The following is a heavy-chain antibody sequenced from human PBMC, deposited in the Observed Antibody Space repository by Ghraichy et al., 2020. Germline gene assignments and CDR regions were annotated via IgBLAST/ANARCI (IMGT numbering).Heavy chain of an antibody. CDR1: GGSFSGYY. V-gene: IGHV4-34*01. CDR3: ARVPVQVITIFGVASRKVRRDGMDV. J-gene: IGHJ6*02. D-gene: IGHD3-3*01. CDR2: INHSGST. Sequence: SETLSLTCAVYGGSFSGYYWSWIRQPPGKGLEWIGEINHSGSTNYNPSLKSRVTISVDTSKNQFSLKLSSVTAADTAVYYCARVPVQVITIFGVASRKVRRDGMDVWGQGTTVTVSS.